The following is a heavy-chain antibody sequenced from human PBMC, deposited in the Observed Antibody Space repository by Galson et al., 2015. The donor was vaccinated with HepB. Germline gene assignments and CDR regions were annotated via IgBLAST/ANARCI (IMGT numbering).Heavy chain of an antibody. V-gene: IGHV7-4-1*02. Sequence: SVKVSCKASGYTFTSYAMNWVRQAPGQGLEWMGWINTNTGNPTYAQGFTGRFVFSLDTSVSTAYLQISSLKAEDTAVYYCARGNVLLWFGELRGNWFDPWGQGTLVTVSS. CDR1: GYTFTSYA. J-gene: IGHJ5*02. CDR3: ARGNVLLWFGELRGNWFDP. D-gene: IGHD3-10*01. CDR2: INTNTGNP.